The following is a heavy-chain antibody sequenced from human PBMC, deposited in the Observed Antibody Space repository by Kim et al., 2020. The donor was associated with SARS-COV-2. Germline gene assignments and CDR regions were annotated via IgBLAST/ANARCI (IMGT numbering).Heavy chain of an antibody. J-gene: IGHJ4*02. CDR3: ASESVYCSSTSCPSGYFDY. Sequence: GGSLRLSCAASGFTFRSYAMHWVRQAPGKGLEWLAVISYDGSNKYYADSVKGRFPISRDNSKNTLSLQMNSLRAEDTAVYYCASESVYCSSTSCPSGYFDYWGQGALVTVSS. D-gene: IGHD2-2*01. V-gene: IGHV3-30-3*01. CDR2: ISYDGSNK. CDR1: GFTFRSYA.